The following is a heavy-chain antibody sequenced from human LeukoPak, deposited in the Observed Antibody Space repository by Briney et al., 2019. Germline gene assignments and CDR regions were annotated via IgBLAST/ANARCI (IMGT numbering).Heavy chain of an antibody. CDR2: LSSSGDSA. V-gene: IGHV3-11*03. J-gene: IGHJ5*02. CDR3: ARIHQYTSTWGWFDP. CDR1: GFTFSDYS. Sequence: GGALRLSCAASGFTFSDYSMAWVRQAPGKGLEWISYLSSSGDSASYADSVKGRVTTTRDNDRKPLYLQMSSLRAEDTAVYFCARIHQYTSTWGWFDPWGQGTLVTVSS. D-gene: IGHD6-13*01.